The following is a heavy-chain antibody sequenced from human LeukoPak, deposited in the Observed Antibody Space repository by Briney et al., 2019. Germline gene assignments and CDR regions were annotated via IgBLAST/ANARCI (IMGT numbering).Heavy chain of an antibody. D-gene: IGHD2-2*01. Sequence: GGSLRLSCAASGFTFTKYWMTWVRQAPGKGLEWVANIKQDGSEKFYVDSVKGRFTISRDNAKNSLDLQINSLGAEDTAVYYCARGLDRRSTSCYLDNWGQGTLVTVSS. CDR3: ARGLDRRSTSCYLDN. CDR2: IKQDGSEK. V-gene: IGHV3-7*01. CDR1: GFTFTKYW. J-gene: IGHJ4*02.